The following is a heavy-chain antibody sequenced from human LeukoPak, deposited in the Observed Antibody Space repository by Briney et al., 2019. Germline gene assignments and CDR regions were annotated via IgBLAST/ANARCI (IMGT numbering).Heavy chain of an antibody. V-gene: IGHV4-4*02. CDR1: GGSISSSNW. CDR3: ARIWAAGFDY. CDR2: INHSGST. Sequence: SETLSLTCAVSGGSISSSNWWSWVRQPPGKGLEWIGEINHSGSTNYNPSLKSRVTISVDTSKNQFPLKLSSVTAADTAVYYCARIWAAGFDYWGQGTLVTVSS. J-gene: IGHJ4*02. D-gene: IGHD6-25*01.